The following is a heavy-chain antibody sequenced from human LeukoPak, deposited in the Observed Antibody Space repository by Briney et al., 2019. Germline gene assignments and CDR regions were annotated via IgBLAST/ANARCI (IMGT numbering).Heavy chain of an antibody. CDR2: IYYSGST. Sequence: SETLSLTCTVSGGSISSYYWSRIRQPPGKGLEWIGYIYYSGSTNYNPSLKSRVTISVDTSKNQFSLKLNSVTAADTAVYYCARGYSYGYVVYWGQGTLVTVSS. V-gene: IGHV4-59*01. CDR3: ARGYSYGYVVY. J-gene: IGHJ4*02. CDR1: GGSISSYY. D-gene: IGHD5-18*01.